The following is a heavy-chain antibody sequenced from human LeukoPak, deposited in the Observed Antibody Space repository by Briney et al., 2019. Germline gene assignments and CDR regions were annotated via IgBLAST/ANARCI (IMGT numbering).Heavy chain of an antibody. CDR2: MNPNSGNT. J-gene: IGHJ3*02. CDR3: AREFGDGFLAFDI. Sequence: GASVKVSCKASGYTFTSYDINWVRQATGQGLEWMGWMNPNSGNTGYAQKFQGRVTITRNTSISTAYMELRSLRSDDTAVYYCAREFGDGFLAFDIWGQGTMVTVSS. D-gene: IGHD3-10*01. CDR1: GYTFTSYD. V-gene: IGHV1-8*03.